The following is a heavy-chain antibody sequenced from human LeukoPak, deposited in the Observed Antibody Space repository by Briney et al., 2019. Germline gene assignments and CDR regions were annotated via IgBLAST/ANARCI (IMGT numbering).Heavy chain of an antibody. CDR3: ARETKRWSYDSSGYYAFDAFDI. D-gene: IGHD3-22*01. CDR2: IWYDGSNK. CDR1: GFTFSSYG. J-gene: IGHJ3*02. Sequence: GGSLRLSCAASGFTFSSYGMHWVRQAPGKGLEWVAVIWYDGSNKYYADSVKGRFTISRDNSKNTLYLQMNSLRAEDTAVYYCARETKRWSYDSSGYYAFDAFDIWGQGTMVTVSS. V-gene: IGHV3-33*01.